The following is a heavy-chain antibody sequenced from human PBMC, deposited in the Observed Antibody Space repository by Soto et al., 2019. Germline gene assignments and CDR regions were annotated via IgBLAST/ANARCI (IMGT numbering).Heavy chain of an antibody. CDR2: IYPSDSDT. CDR3: ARGGVSTRTFDY. D-gene: IGHD3-3*01. Sequence: GESLKISCKGSGYNFAGYWIAWVRQMPGKGLELMGIIYPSDSDTRYRPSFQGQVTISADKSISSAYLQWSSLRASDTAMYYCARGGVSTRTFDYWGQGTSATVSS. V-gene: IGHV5-51*01. CDR1: GYNFAGYW. J-gene: IGHJ4*02.